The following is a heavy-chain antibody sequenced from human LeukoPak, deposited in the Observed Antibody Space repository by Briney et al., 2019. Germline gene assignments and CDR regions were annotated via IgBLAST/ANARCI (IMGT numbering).Heavy chain of an antibody. D-gene: IGHD4-17*01. J-gene: IGHJ6*03. CDR3: AREGNDYGDRYYYYYMDV. CDR2: ISSSSSYI. CDR1: GFTFSSYS. V-gene: IGHV3-21*01. Sequence: PGGSLRLSCAASGFTFSSYSMNWVRQAPGKGLEWVSSISSSSSYIYYADSVKGRFTISRDNAKNSLYLQMNSLRAEDTAVYYCAREGNDYGDRYYYYYMDVWGKGTTVTVSS.